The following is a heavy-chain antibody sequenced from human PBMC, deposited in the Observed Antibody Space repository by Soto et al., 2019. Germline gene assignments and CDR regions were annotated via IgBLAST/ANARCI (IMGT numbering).Heavy chain of an antibody. D-gene: IGHD1-26*01. Sequence: ASVKVSCKASGYTFTSYAMHWVRQAPGQRLEWMGWINAGNGNTKYSQKFQGRVTITRDTSASTAYMELSSLRSEDTAVYYCVSGEASTVRDAIDIRGQGTMVTVSS. CDR2: INAGNGNT. CDR3: VSGEASTVRDAIDI. J-gene: IGHJ3*02. CDR1: GYTFTSYA. V-gene: IGHV1-3*01.